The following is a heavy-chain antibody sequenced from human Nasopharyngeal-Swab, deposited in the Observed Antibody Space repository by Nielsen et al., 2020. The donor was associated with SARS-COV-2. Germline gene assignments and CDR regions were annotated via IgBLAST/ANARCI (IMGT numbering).Heavy chain of an antibody. D-gene: IGHD4-17*01. CDR2: IDPSDSYT. Sequence: KVSCKGSGYSFTGYWISWVRQMPGKGLEWMGRIDPSDSYTNYSPSFQGHVTISADKSISTAYLQWSSLKASDTAMYYCARGLGTAVTTAYWGQGTLVTVSS. CDR1: GYSFTGYW. CDR3: ARGLGTAVTTAY. J-gene: IGHJ4*02. V-gene: IGHV5-10-1*01.